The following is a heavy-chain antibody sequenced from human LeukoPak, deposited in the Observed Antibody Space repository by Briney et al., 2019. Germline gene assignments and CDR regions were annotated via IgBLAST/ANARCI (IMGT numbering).Heavy chain of an antibody. D-gene: IGHD3-10*01. CDR2: IYYTGST. Sequence: KASETLSLTCTVSSGSISSSTYYWGWIRQPPGKGLVWIGSIYYTGSTYYNPSLKSRVTISVDTSKNQFSLKLSSVTAADTAVYYCAREAGIRITMVRGVNWFDPWGQGTLVTVSS. J-gene: IGHJ5*02. V-gene: IGHV4-39*07. CDR3: AREAGIRITMVRGVNWFDP. CDR1: SGSISSSTYY.